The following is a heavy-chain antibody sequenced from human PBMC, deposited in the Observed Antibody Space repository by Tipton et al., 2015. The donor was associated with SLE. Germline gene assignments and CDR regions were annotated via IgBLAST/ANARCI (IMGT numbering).Heavy chain of an antibody. Sequence: SLRLSCAASGFTFSNAWMSWVRQAPGKGLEWVGQTNPSGNTNYNTSLKSRVTISMDTSKIQFSLKLSSVTAADTAVYYCARCRKWRDSSSYYDYFDYWGQGTLVTVSS. CDR1: GFTFSNAW. J-gene: IGHJ4*02. D-gene: IGHD6-13*01. V-gene: IGHV4-4*02. CDR3: ARCRKWRDSSSYYDYFDY. CDR2: TNPSGNT.